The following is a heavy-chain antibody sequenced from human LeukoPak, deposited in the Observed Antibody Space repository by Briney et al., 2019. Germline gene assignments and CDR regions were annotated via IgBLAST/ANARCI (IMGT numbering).Heavy chain of an antibody. V-gene: IGHV3-23*01. CDR2: ISGSGGST. CDR3: AKTSLRVVADYYFDY. Sequence: PGGSLRLSCAASGFTFSSYAMSWIRQAPGKGLEWVSAISGSGGSTYYADSVKGRFTISRDNSKNTLYLQMNSLRAEDTAVYYCAKTSLRVVADYYFDYWGQGTLVTVSS. CDR1: GFTFSSYA. J-gene: IGHJ4*02. D-gene: IGHD2-15*01.